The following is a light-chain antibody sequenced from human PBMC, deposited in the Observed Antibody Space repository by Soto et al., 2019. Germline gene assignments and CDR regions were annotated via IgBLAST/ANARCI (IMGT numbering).Light chain of an antibody. V-gene: IGKV3-20*01. CDR2: GAS. CDR1: QSVNSVY. CDR3: KQYVTSPFP. J-gene: IGKJ3*01. Sequence: ESVLTQSPGTLSLSPGERASLSCRADQSVNSVYLSWYQHKPGQAPRLLIYGASDRATGIPDRFSGSRSGTDITLTISRLEAEDFAVYYCKQYVTSPFPFGLGTKVDI.